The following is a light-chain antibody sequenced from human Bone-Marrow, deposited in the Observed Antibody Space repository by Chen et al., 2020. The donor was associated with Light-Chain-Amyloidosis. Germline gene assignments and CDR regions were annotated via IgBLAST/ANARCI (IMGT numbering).Light chain of an antibody. V-gene: IGLV2-14*03. CDR2: DVD. CDR1: SGGFGGYNF. J-gene: IGLJ1*01. Sequence: QSALTQPASVSGSPGQSITISCLGTSGGFGGYNFVSWYQQHPGKAPKLIIYDVDNRPSGVSNRFSASKSGDTASLTISGLQPEDEADYYCSSYTTTSTPSYVFGTGTKVTVL. CDR3: SSYTTTSTPSYV.